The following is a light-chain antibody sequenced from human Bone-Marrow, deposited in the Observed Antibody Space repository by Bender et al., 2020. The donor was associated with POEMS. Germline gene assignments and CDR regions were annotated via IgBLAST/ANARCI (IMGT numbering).Light chain of an antibody. Sequence: QSVLTQPPSASGTPGQRVTISCSGSNSNIGTNAVNWYQQFPGTAPKLLIYSANQRPSGVPDRFYAFKSGTSASLAISGLQSEDEADYYCAAWEAGLSGGVFGGGTKLTVL. CDR2: SAN. V-gene: IGLV1-44*01. J-gene: IGLJ3*02. CDR1: NSNIGTNA. CDR3: AAWEAGLSGGV.